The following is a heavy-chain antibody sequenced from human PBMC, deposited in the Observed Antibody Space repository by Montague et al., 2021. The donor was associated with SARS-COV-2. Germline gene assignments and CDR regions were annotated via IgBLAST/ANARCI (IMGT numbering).Heavy chain of an antibody. D-gene: IGHD5-18*01. J-gene: IGHJ6*02. CDR2: TYYRSKCYN. CDR1: GDSVSSNSAA. CDR3: ARDTRIQLWFDRDYYYGMDV. V-gene: IGHV6-1*01. Sequence: CAISGDSVSSNSAAWNWIRQSPSKGLEWLGRTYYRSKCYNDYAVSVKSRITINPDTSKNQFSLQLNSVTPEDTAVYYCARDTRIQLWFDRDYYYGMDVWGQGTKGTVSS.